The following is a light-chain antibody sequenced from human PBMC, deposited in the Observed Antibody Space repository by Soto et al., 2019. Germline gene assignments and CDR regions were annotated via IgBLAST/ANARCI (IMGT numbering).Light chain of an antibody. V-gene: IGKV1-5*01. Sequence: IQLTQSPPSLSASVGDRVTITCRASQTINSWLAWYQQKPGKAPKVLIFDASSLKTGVPSRFSGSGSGTEFTLTISNLQPDDVATYFCQKYNSALTFGQGTRLEIK. J-gene: IGKJ5*01. CDR1: QTINSW. CDR2: DAS. CDR3: QKYNSALT.